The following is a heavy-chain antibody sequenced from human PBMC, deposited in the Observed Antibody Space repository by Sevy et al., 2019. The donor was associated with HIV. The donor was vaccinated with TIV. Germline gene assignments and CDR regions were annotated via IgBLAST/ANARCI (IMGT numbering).Heavy chain of an antibody. J-gene: IGHJ4*02. CDR2: ISGPGLST. CDR1: GFTFNTHA. D-gene: IGHD2-21*01. Sequence: GGSLRLSCAASGFTFNTHAMTWVRQAPGKGLEWVSVISGPGLSTYYADSVKGRFTISRDNAKKSLYLQMNTLRAEDTAVYYCARLRVIASAPYYFDYWGQGALVTVSS. V-gene: IGHV3-48*03. CDR3: ARLRVIASAPYYFDY.